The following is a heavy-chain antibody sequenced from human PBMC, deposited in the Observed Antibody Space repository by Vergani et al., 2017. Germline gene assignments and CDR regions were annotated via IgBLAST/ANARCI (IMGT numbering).Heavy chain of an antibody. J-gene: IGHJ6*02. CDR1: GYSFTSYW. CDR2: IYPGDSDT. V-gene: IGHV5-51*01. CDR3: ARRGGAPAXTSIRYDYYYGMDV. Sequence: EVQLVQSGAEVKKPGESLKISCKGSGYSFTSYWIGWVRQMPGKGLEWMGIIYPGDSDTRYSPSFQGQVTISADKSISTAYLQWSSLKASDTAMYYCARRGGAPAXTSIRYDYYYGMDVWGQGTTVTVSS. D-gene: IGHD2-2*01.